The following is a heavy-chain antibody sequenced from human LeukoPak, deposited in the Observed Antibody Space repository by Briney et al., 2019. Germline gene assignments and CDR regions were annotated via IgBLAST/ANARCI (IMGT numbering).Heavy chain of an antibody. Sequence: GGSLRLSCAASGFTFSSCTMNWVRQAPGKGLEWVSSISSSSGYIYYADSVKGRFTISRDNAKNSLYLQMNSLRAEDTAVYYCAREDYADAFDIWGQGTMVTVSS. J-gene: IGHJ3*02. D-gene: IGHD4-17*01. CDR2: ISSSSGYI. CDR1: GFTFSSCT. CDR3: AREDYADAFDI. V-gene: IGHV3-21*01.